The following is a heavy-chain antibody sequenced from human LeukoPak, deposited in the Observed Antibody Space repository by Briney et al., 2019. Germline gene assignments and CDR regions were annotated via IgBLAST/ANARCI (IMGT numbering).Heavy chain of an antibody. Sequence: ASVKVSCKASGYTFTGYYMHWVRQAPGQGLEWMGWINPNSGGTNYAQKFQGWVTMTRDTSISTAYMELSRLRSDDTAVYYCARAVFYGSGSLQLDYWGQGTLVTVSS. D-gene: IGHD3-10*01. CDR3: ARAVFYGSGSLQLDY. CDR2: INPNSGGT. V-gene: IGHV1-2*04. CDR1: GYTFTGYY. J-gene: IGHJ4*02.